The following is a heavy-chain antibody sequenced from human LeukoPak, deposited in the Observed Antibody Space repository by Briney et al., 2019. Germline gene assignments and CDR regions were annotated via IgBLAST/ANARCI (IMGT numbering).Heavy chain of an antibody. D-gene: IGHD6-13*01. CDR3: ARKYSSSFPYYFDY. V-gene: IGHV4-34*01. CDR2: INHSGST. CDR1: GGSFSGYY. Sequence: SETLSLTCAVYGGSFSGYYWSWLRQPPGKGLEWIGEINHSGSTNYNPSLKSRVTISVGTSKNQFSLKLSSVTAADSAVYYCARKYSSSFPYYFDYWGQGTLVTVSS. J-gene: IGHJ4*02.